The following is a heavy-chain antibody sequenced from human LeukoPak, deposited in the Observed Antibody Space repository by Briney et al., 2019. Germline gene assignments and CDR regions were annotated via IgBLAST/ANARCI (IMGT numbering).Heavy chain of an antibody. V-gene: IGHV3-9*03. CDR3: ARGPYCSSTSCPIAYFDL. CDR1: GCTFDDYA. Sequence: GGSLRLSCPASGCTFDDYAMHWVRQPPEKGLEWISGISWNSGAIGYADSVKGRFTISRDNAKNSLYLQMNSLRAEDMALYYCARGPYCSSTSCPIAYFDLWGRGTLVTVSS. D-gene: IGHD2-2*01. CDR2: ISWNSGAI. J-gene: IGHJ2*01.